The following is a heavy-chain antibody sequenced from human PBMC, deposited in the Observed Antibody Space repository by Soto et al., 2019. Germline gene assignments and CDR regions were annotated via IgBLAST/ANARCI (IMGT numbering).Heavy chain of an antibody. Sequence: LRLSCAASGFTFSSYAMSWVRQAPGKGLEWVSAISGSGGSTYYADSVKGRFTISRDNSKNTLYLQMNSLRAEDTAVYYCAKADPDILRYFDWLSGGFDYWGQGTLVTVSS. CDR2: ISGSGGST. CDR3: AKADPDILRYFDWLSGGFDY. CDR1: GFTFSSYA. V-gene: IGHV3-23*01. D-gene: IGHD3-9*01. J-gene: IGHJ4*02.